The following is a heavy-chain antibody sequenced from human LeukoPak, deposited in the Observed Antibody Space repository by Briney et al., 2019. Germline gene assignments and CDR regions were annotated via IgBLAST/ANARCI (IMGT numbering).Heavy chain of an antibody. D-gene: IGHD3-22*01. V-gene: IGHV1-46*01. CDR3: ARSYYDSSGYQGNDN. J-gene: IGHJ4*02. CDR1: GYTLTELS. Sequence: ASVKVSCKVSGYTLTELSMHWVRQAPGQGLEWMGIINPSSGSTSYAQKFQGRVTMTRDTSTSTVYMELSSLRSEDTAMYYCARSYYDSSGYQGNDNWGQGTLVTVSS. CDR2: INPSSGST.